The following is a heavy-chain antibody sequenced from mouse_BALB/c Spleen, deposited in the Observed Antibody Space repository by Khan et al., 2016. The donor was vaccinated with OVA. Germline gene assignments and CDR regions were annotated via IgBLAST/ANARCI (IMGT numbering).Heavy chain of an antibody. Sequence: QLQLKQSGAELAKPGASVKMSCKASGYTFSNYGIHWVKQRPGQGLEWIGYINPSSGYTYYNHTFNDKATLTTDKSSSTAYMQLSSLTSEDSAVYCCARDRIDYWGQGTTLTVSS. CDR3: ARDRIDY. CDR2: INPSSGYT. V-gene: IGHV1-4*01. CDR1: GYTFSNYG. J-gene: IGHJ2*01.